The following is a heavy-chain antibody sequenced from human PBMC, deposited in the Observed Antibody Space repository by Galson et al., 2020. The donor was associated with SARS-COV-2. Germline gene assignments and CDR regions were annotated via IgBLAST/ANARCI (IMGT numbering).Heavy chain of an antibody. J-gene: IGHJ5*02. CDR1: GLPFSAHA. Sequence: SCAASGLPFSAHAMHWVRQPPGKGLEWVAVISSDGSNKYYADSVRGRFTISRDNSKNTVYLQMNSLRPEDTALYYCASLTLTKTPPWGQGTLVTVSS. V-gene: IGHV3-30-3*01. CDR2: ISSDGSNK. CDR3: ASLTLTKTPP. D-gene: IGHD2-2*01.